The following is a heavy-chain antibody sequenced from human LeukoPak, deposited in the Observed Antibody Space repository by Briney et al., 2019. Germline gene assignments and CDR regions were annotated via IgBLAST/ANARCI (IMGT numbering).Heavy chain of an antibody. CDR3: ARDGWSGSPWDFDY. J-gene: IGHJ4*02. CDR2: INHSGST. V-gene: IGHV4-34*01. D-gene: IGHD1-26*01. CDR1: GGSFSGYY. Sequence: KSSETLSLTCAVYGGSFSGYYWSWIRQPPGKGLEWIGEINHSGSTNYNPSLKSRVTISVDTSKNQFSLKLSSVTAADTAVYYCARDGWSGSPWDFDYWGQGTLVTVSS.